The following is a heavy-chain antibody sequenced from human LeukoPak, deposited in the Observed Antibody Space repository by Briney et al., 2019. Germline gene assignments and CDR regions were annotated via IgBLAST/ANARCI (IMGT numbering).Heavy chain of an antibody. D-gene: IGHD6-13*01. Sequence: SETLSLTCAVYGGSFSGYYWSWIRQPPGKGLEWIGEINHSGSTNYNPSLKSRVTISVDTSKNQFSLKLSSVTAADTAVYYCARAGVPLYSSSWYGPGRPAGCDYWGQGTLVTVSS. CDR1: GGSFSGYY. J-gene: IGHJ4*02. CDR3: ARAGVPLYSSSWYGPGRPAGCDY. CDR2: INHSGST. V-gene: IGHV4-34*01.